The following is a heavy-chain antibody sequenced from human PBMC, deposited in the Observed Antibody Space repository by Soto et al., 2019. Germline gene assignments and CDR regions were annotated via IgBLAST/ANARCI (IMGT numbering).Heavy chain of an antibody. V-gene: IGHV1-18*01. CDR1: GYTFTSYG. Sequence: GASVKVSCKASGYTFTSYGISWVRQAPGQGLEWMGWISAYNGNTNYAQKLQGRVTMTTDTSTSTAYMELRSLRSDDTAVYYCARDLRSVHQTGYCRGGSCYAYSPQKFDPWGQGTLVTVSS. J-gene: IGHJ5*02. CDR2: ISAYNGNT. CDR3: ARDLRSVHQTGYCRGGSCYAYSPQKFDP. D-gene: IGHD2-15*01.